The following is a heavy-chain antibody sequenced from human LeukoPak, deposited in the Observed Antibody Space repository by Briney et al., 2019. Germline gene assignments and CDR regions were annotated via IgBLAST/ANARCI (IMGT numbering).Heavy chain of an antibody. D-gene: IGHD2-15*01. V-gene: IGHV3-23*01. CDR3: AKDGLEGCSGGSCYFNY. CDR1: GFTFSSYA. Sequence: GGSLILSCAASGFTFSSYAMSWVRQAPGKGLEWVSAISGSGGSTYYADSVKGRFTISRDNSKNTLYLQMNSLRAEDTAVYYCAKDGLEGCSGGSCYFNYWGQGTLVTVSS. J-gene: IGHJ4*02. CDR2: ISGSGGST.